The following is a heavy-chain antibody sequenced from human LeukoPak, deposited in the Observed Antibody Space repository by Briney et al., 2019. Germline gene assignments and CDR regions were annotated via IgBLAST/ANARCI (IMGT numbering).Heavy chain of an antibody. CDR3: ARAGLGGFSYYYMDV. CDR1: EFTFSSYS. CDR2: ISSSSVYI. D-gene: IGHD1-14*01. Sequence: GGSLRLSCAASEFTFSSYSMNWVRQAPGLGLEWVSSISSSSVYIYYADSLKGRFTISRDNAKNSLYLQMNSLRAEDTAVYYCARAGLGGFSYYYMDVWGKGTTVTVSS. J-gene: IGHJ6*03. V-gene: IGHV3-21*01.